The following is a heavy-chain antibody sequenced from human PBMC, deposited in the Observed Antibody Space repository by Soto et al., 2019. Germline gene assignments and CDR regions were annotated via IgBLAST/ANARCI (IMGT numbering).Heavy chain of an antibody. D-gene: IGHD3-10*01. J-gene: IGHJ6*04. CDR2: IKQDGSEK. CDR3: ASRDITMVRGVYYYYGMDV. V-gene: IGHV3-7*05. CDR1: GFTFSSYW. Sequence: EVQLVESGGGLVQPGGSLRLSCAASGFTFSSYWMSWVRQAPGKGLEWVANIKQDGSEKYYVDSVKGRFTISRDNAKNSLYLQMNSLRAEDTAVYYCASRDITMVRGVYYYYGMDVWGKGPTVTVSS.